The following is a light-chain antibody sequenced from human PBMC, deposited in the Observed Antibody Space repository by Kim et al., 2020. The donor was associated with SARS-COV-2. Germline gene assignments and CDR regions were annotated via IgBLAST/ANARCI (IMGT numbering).Light chain of an antibody. J-gene: IGLJ3*02. CDR1: SIDGCTYGY. Sequence: SIPISGTRTSIDGCTYGYLYRYHPDPGKTPTIYIFGVRARPSGVPYPFSSSKTANTVSLTMPGPRAEDEADYYCSAYTSSSTWVFGRGTKLTVL. V-gene: IGLV2-14*03. CDR2: GVR. CDR3: SAYTSSSTWV.